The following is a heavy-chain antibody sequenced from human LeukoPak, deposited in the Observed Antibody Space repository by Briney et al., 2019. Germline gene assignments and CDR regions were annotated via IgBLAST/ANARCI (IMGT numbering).Heavy chain of an antibody. D-gene: IGHD3-10*01. V-gene: IGHV4-59*01. J-gene: IGHJ6*04. CDR2: IYYSGST. CDR3: ARDMKVYGSGSYYRYYYYGMDV. CDR1: GGSISSYY. Sequence: SETLSLTCTDSGGSISSYYWSWVRQPPGKGLEWIGYIYYSGSTNYNPSLKSRVTISVDTSKNQFSLKLSSVTAADTAVYYCARDMKVYGSGSYYRYYYYGMDVWGKGTTVTVSS.